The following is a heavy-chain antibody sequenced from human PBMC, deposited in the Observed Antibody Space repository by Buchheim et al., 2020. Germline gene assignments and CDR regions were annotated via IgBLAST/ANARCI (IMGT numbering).Heavy chain of an antibody. Sequence: QVQLQESGPGLVKPSQTLSLTCTVSDGSIGSGGYYWSWIRQHPGKGLEWIGYIYDSGSTYSNPSLKSRVTISLDTSKNQFSLELSSVTAADTAVYYCARANYYDSSGYYYFDYWGQGTL. J-gene: IGHJ4*02. CDR3: ARANYYDSSGYYYFDY. D-gene: IGHD3-22*01. V-gene: IGHV4-31*03. CDR2: IYDSGST. CDR1: DGSIGSGGYY.